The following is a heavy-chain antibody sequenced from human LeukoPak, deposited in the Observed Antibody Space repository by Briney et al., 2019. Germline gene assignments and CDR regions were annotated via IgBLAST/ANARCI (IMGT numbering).Heavy chain of an antibody. D-gene: IGHD5-18*01. V-gene: IGHV3-30*03. CDR3: AREYSQAFYFDY. CDR1: GFTFSSYG. Sequence: GGSLRLSCAASGFTFSSYGMHWVRQAPGKGLEWVAVISYDGSNKYYADSVKGRFTISKDNSKNTLYTLYLQMNSLRAEDTAIYYCAREYSQAFYFDYWGQGTLVTVSS. J-gene: IGHJ4*02. CDR2: ISYDGSNK.